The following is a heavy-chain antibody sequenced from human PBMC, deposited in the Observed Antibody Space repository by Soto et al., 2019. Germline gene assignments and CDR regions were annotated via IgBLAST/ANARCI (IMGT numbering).Heavy chain of an antibody. CDR3: ASELNTASSAYDSVAY. CDR2: VGTANDNT. J-gene: IGHJ4*02. V-gene: IGHV1-18*01. CDR1: GYTFTAYG. D-gene: IGHD3-22*01. Sequence: QVQMVQSGPEVKMPGASVKVSCKTSGYTFTAYGLAWLRQAPGQRPEWMGWVGTANDNTNYAEKFQGRVTMTTDTSTDTNYMELMSLRSDDTAVYYCASELNTASSAYDSVAYWGQGTLVTVSS.